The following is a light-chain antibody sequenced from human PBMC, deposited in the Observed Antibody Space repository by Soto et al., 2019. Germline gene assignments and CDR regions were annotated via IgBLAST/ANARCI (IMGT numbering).Light chain of an antibody. Sequence: EIELTQSPGTLSLSPGERATLSCRASQSVSSSYLAWYQQKPGQAPRLFIYGASSRTSGTPDRFSGSGSGTDFTLTISRLEPEDFAVYYCQRYGGSPPTFGQGTKVEIK. CDR2: GAS. J-gene: IGKJ1*01. CDR3: QRYGGSPPT. V-gene: IGKV3-20*01. CDR1: QSVSSSY.